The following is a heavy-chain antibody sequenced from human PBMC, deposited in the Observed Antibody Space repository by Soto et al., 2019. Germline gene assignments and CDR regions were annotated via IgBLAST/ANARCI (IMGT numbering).Heavy chain of an antibody. CDR1: GGSISSSSYY. CDR2: IYFGGSS. V-gene: IGHV4-39*01. Sequence: QLQLQESGPGLVKPSETLSLTCSVSGGSISSSSYYWGWIRQPPGKGLEFIGRIYFGGSSFYNPSLTSRVTISVDTSKTQFSLKLSSVTAADTAVYYCATYGWGMDVWGQGTTVTVSS. CDR3: ATYGWGMDV. J-gene: IGHJ6*02. D-gene: IGHD4-17*01.